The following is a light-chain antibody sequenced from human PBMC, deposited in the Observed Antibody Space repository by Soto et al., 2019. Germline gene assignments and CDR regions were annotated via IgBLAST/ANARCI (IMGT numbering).Light chain of an antibody. J-gene: IGKJ1*01. CDR2: GAS. CDR3: QQYNNWPPRGT. CDR1: QGVSTN. V-gene: IGKV3-15*01. Sequence: EIVLTQSPATLSVSPGERATLSCRASQGVSTNLAWYQQKPGQGPRLLMYGASTRATGIPARFSGSGSGTEFTLNISSLQPEDFALYYCQQYNNWPPRGTFGQGTKV.